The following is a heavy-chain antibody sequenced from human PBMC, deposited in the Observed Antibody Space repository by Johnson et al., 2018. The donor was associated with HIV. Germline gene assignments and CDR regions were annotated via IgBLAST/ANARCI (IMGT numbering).Heavy chain of an antibody. CDR3: ARVGANFDAFDI. D-gene: IGHD4/OR15-4a*01. CDR2: IRYDGSNK. J-gene: IGHJ3*02. V-gene: IGHV3-30*02. CDR1: GFTFSSYG. Sequence: QMQLVESGGGVVQPGGSLRLSCAASGFTFSSYGMHWVRQAPGKGLEWVAFIRYDGSNKYYADSVKGRFTISRDNAKNSLFLQMNSLRAEDTAVYYCARVGANFDAFDIWGQGTMVTVSS.